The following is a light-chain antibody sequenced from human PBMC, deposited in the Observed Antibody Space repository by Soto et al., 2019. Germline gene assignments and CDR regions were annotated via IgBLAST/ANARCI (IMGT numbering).Light chain of an antibody. CDR2: GAS. CDR3: QQYNDWPPYT. J-gene: IGKJ2*01. CDR1: QSILKS. V-gene: IGKV3-15*01. Sequence: EIVVTQSPATLSVSPGERATLSCRASQSILKSLAWYQQKPGQAPRLLIYGASTLATGIPARFSGTGSGTEFTLTISSLQSEDFAVYYCQQYNDWPPYTFGQGTKLEI.